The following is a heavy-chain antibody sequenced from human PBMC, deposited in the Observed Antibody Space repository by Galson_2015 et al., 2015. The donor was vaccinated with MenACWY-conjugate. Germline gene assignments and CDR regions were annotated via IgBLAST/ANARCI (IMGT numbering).Heavy chain of an antibody. Sequence: RLSCAASGFTFTDAWMSWVRQAPGKGLEWVGRVKSKTDGGTIDYAAPVKGRFTISRDDSKDTLYLQMNSLKTEDTAVYYCTTELTNRGDYWGQGTLVTVSS. J-gene: IGHJ4*02. V-gene: IGHV3-15*01. CDR2: VKSKTDGGTI. D-gene: IGHD3-16*01. CDR1: GFTFTDAW. CDR3: TTELTNRGDY.